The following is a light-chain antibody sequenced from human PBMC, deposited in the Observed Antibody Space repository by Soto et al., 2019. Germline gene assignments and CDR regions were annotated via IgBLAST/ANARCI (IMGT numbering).Light chain of an antibody. J-gene: IGLJ3*02. V-gene: IGLV2-11*01. CDR1: SSDVGSYNY. Sequence: QSALTQPRSVSGSPGQSVTISCTGTSSDVGSYNYVSWYQQHPGKAPKLMIYDVSKRPSGVPDRFSGYKSGNTASLTISGLKAEDEADYYCCSYAGSYTGVFGGGTKLTVL. CDR2: DVS. CDR3: CSYAGSYTGV.